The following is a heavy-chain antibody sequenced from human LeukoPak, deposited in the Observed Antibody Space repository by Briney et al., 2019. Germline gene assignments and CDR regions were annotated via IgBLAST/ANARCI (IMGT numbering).Heavy chain of an antibody. CDR3: AKEIYGDSTGGRFQH. D-gene: IGHD4-17*01. Sequence: GGSLRLSCAASGFTFNNYAMSWVRQAPGKGLEWVSVISGSGGSTYYADSVKGRFTISRDNSKNTLYLQMNSPRAEDTAVYYCAKEIYGDSTGGRFQHWGQGTLVTVSS. CDR1: GFTFNNYA. J-gene: IGHJ1*01. CDR2: ISGSGGST. V-gene: IGHV3-23*01.